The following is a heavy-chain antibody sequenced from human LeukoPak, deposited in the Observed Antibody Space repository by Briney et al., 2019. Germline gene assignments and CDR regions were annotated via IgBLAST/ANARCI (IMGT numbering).Heavy chain of an antibody. Sequence: SETLSLTCTVSVASIIGHYWSWVRQSPEKGLEWIGYISHTGSTNYSPFLKSRVTMSVDTSKKQFSLRLNSVTAADTAIYYCARDQISINALDIWGQGTLVTVSS. D-gene: IGHD3-10*01. J-gene: IGHJ3*02. V-gene: IGHV4-59*11. CDR3: ARDQISINALDI. CDR1: VASIIGHY. CDR2: ISHTGST.